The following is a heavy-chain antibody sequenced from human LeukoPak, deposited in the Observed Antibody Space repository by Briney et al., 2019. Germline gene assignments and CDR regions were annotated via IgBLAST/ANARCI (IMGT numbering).Heavy chain of an antibody. V-gene: IGHV3-30-3*01. CDR3: AKATTFATYSDYDY. J-gene: IGHJ4*02. CDR2: ISYDGSNK. D-gene: IGHD4-11*01. CDR1: GFTFSSYA. Sequence: GGSLRLSCAASGFTFSSYAMHWVRQAPGKGLEWVAVISYDGSNKYYADSVKGRFTISRDNSKNTLYLQINSLRAEDTAIYYCAKATTFATYSDYDYWGQGALVAVSS.